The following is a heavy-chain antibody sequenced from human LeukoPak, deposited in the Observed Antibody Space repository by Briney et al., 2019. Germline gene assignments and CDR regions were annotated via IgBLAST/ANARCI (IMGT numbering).Heavy chain of an antibody. Sequence: GGSLRLSCAASGFTVSSNYMSWVRQAPGKGLEWVSVIYSGGSTYYADSVKGRFTISRDNSKNTLYLQMNSLRADDTAVYYCARIYPRLAAAGNWGQGTLVTVSS. CDR1: GFTVSSNY. CDR2: IYSGGST. J-gene: IGHJ4*02. CDR3: ARIYPRLAAAGN. V-gene: IGHV3-66*01. D-gene: IGHD6-13*01.